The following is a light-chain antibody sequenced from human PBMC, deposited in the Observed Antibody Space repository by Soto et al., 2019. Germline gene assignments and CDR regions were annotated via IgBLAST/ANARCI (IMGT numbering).Light chain of an antibody. Sequence: NFMLTQPHSVSESPGKTVTISCTGSGGSIATNYVQWYQQRPGSVPTTVIYEDDQRPSGVPDRFSGSIDRSSNSASLTISGLKTEDEADYYCQSYDSSNHWVFGGGTKVTVL. CDR1: GGSIATNY. CDR2: EDD. J-gene: IGLJ3*02. CDR3: QSYDSSNHWV. V-gene: IGLV6-57*02.